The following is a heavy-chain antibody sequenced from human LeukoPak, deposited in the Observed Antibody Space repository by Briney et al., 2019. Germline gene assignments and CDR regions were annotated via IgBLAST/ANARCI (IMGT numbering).Heavy chain of an antibody. Sequence: GGSLRLSCTASKFTFSSYEMNWVRQAPGKGLEWVSYISSSGNPLYYADSVKGRFTISRDNSKNTLSLQMNSLRGEDTAIYYCASKLPGNNPLDYWGQGTPVTVSS. CDR2: ISSSGNPL. J-gene: IGHJ4*02. D-gene: IGHD1/OR15-1a*01. CDR3: ASKLPGNNPLDY. V-gene: IGHV3-48*03. CDR1: KFTFSSYE.